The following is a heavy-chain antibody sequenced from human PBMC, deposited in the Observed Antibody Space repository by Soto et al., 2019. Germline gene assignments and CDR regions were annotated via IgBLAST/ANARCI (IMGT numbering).Heavy chain of an antibody. V-gene: IGHV1-69*13. D-gene: IGHD5-12*01. CDR2: IIPIFGTA. CDR3: ARDKGRWLQSGGFAFDI. CDR1: GGTFSSYA. J-gene: IGHJ3*02. Sequence: ASVKVSCKASGGTFSSYAISWVRQAPGQGPEWMGGIIPIFGTANYAQKFQGRVTITADESTSTAYMELSSLRSEDTAVYYCARDKGRWLQSGGFAFDIWGQGTMVTVSS.